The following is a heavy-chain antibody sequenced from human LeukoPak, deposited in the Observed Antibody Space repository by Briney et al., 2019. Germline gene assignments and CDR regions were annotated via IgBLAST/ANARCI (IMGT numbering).Heavy chain of an antibody. CDR1: GYTFTSYG. D-gene: IGHD1-1*01. CDR2: ISVYNGNT. CDR3: ARLEFAGTHYFDY. J-gene: IGHJ4*02. Sequence: ASVKVSCKASGYTFTSYGISWVRQAPGRGLEWMGWISVYNGNTNYAQKLQGRVTMTTDTSTSTAYMDLRSLGSDDTAVYYCARLEFAGTHYFDYWGQGTLVTVSS. V-gene: IGHV1-18*01.